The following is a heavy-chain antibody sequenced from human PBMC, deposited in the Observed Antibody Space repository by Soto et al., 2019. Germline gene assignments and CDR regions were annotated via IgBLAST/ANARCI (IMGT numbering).Heavy chain of an antibody. J-gene: IGHJ5*02. D-gene: IGHD3-22*01. CDR1: GYTFTSYG. V-gene: IGHV1-18*01. Sequence: ASVKVSCKASGYTFTSYGISWLRQAPGQGLEWMGWISAYNGNTNYAQKLQGRVTMTTDTSTSTAYMELRSLRSDDTAVYYCARTLRYYDSSGYLSWFDPWGQGTLVTVSS. CDR2: ISAYNGNT. CDR3: ARTLRYYDSSGYLSWFDP.